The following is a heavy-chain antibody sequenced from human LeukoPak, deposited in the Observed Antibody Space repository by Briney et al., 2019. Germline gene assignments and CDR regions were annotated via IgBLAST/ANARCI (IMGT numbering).Heavy chain of an antibody. V-gene: IGHV1-2*02. D-gene: IGHD6-13*01. CDR1: GYTFTGYY. CDR3: ARGSSSWYSRQDY. Sequence: ASVKVSCKASGYTFTGYYMHWVRQAPGRGLEWMGWINPNSGGTNYAQKFQGRVTMTRDTSISTAYMELSRLRSDDTAVYYCARGSSSWYSRQDYWGQGTLVTVSS. CDR2: INPNSGGT. J-gene: IGHJ4*02.